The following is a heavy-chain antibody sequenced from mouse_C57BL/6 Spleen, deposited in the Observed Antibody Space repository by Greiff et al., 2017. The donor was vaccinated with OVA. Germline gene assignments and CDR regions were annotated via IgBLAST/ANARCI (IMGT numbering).Heavy chain of an antibody. V-gene: IGHV1-47*01. D-gene: IGHD2-1*01. J-gene: IGHJ3*01. CDR2: FHPYNDDT. CDR3: KRHYCIYGVFAY. CDR1: GYTFTTYP. Sequence: VQLQQSGAELVKPGASVKMSCKASGYTFTTYPIEWMKQNHGKSLEWIGNFHPYNDDTKYNEKFKGKATLTVEKSSSTVYLELSRITSDDSSVYYCKRHYCIYGVFAYGGQGTLDTVSA.